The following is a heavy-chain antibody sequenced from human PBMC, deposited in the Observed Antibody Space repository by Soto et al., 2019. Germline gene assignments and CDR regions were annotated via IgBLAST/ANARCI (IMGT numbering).Heavy chain of an antibody. V-gene: IGHV1-69*01. CDR3: ARGTAAGTWSHREYYGMDV. D-gene: IGHD6-13*01. J-gene: IGHJ6*02. Sequence: QVQLVQSGAEVKKPGSSVKVSCKASGGTFSSYAISWVRQAPGQGLEWMGGILPIFGTANYAQKFQGRVTITADESTSTAYMELSSLRSEDTAVYYCARGTAAGTWSHREYYGMDVWGQGTTVTVSS. CDR1: GGTFSSYA. CDR2: ILPIFGTA.